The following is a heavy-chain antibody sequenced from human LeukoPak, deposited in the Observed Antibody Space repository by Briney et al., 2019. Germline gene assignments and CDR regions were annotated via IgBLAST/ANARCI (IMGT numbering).Heavy chain of an antibody. CDR2: ISSDGSDT. Sequence: GGSLRLSCAASGFTFSSYWMHWVRQAPGKGLVWVSRISSDGSDTTYADSVKGRFTISRDNAKNSLYLQMNSLRAEDTAVYYCARERWDYYDSSGSFDYWGQGTLVTVSS. J-gene: IGHJ4*02. CDR1: GFTFSSYW. CDR3: ARERWDYYDSSGSFDY. D-gene: IGHD3-22*01. V-gene: IGHV3-74*01.